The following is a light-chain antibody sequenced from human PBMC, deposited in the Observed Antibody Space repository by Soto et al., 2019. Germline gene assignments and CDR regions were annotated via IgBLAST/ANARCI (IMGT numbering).Light chain of an antibody. Sequence: DIQMTQSPPTLSASVGDRVTITCRASQSISSWLAWYQQKPGKAPKLLIYKASSLESGAPSRFSGSGSGTEFTLTISSLQPDDFATYYCQQYNSYSWTFGQGTKVDIK. CDR3: QQYNSYSWT. CDR2: KAS. J-gene: IGKJ1*01. CDR1: QSISSW. V-gene: IGKV1-5*03.